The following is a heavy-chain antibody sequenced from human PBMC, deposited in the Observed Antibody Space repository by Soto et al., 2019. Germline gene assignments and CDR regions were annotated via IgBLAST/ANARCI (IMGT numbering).Heavy chain of an antibody. CDR3: ARKSGATCMDV. D-gene: IGHD7-27*01. V-gene: IGHV4-59*01. Sequence: SETLSLTCTVSGGSISSYYWSWIRQPPGKGLEWIGYIYYSGSTNYNPSLKRRVTISVDTSKNQFSLKLSSVTAADTAVYYCARKSGATCMDVWGQGTTVTVSS. J-gene: IGHJ6*02. CDR2: IYYSGST. CDR1: GGSISSYY.